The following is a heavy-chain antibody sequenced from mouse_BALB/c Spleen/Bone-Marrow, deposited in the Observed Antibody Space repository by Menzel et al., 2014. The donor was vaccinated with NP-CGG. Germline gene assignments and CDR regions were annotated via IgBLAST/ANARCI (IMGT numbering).Heavy chain of an antibody. CDR1: GFNIKDTY. CDR3: AAYYYGSRYGIAY. CDR2: IDPANGNT. J-gene: IGHJ3*01. V-gene: IGHV14-3*02. Sequence: EAQLQESGAELVKPGASVKLSCTASGFNIKDTYMYWVQQRPEQGLEWIGRIDPANGNTKYDSKFQGKATITADTSSNTAYLQLSSLTSDDTAVYYCAAYYYGSRYGIAYWGRGTLVTVSA. D-gene: IGHD1-1*01.